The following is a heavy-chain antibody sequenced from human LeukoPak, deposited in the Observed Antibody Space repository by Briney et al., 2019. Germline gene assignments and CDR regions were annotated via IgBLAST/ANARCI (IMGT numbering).Heavy chain of an antibody. CDR1: GFSFSSYN. J-gene: IGHJ3*02. D-gene: IGHD6-13*01. V-gene: IGHV3-21*01. CDR3: ARERGSSWYSGKAFDI. CDR2: LSTSSSYI. Sequence: KTGGSLRLSCAASGFSFSSYNLNWVRQAPGKGLEWVSSLSTSSSYIYYADSVKGRFTVSRDNARNSLELQMNSLRAEDTAVYYCARERGSSWYSGKAFDIWGQGTMVTVSS.